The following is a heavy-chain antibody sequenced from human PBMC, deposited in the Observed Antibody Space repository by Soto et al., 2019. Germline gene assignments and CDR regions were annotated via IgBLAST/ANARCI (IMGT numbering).Heavy chain of an antibody. CDR1: GFTFSSYA. CDR2: ISGSGGST. Sequence: GGSLRLSCAASGFTFSSYAMSWVRQAPGKGLEWVSAISGSGGSTYYADSVKGRFTISRDNSKNTLYLQMNSLRAEDTAVYYCAKGQTYYDFWSGYYENWFDPWGQGTLVTISS. J-gene: IGHJ5*02. D-gene: IGHD3-3*01. V-gene: IGHV3-23*01. CDR3: AKGQTYYDFWSGYYENWFDP.